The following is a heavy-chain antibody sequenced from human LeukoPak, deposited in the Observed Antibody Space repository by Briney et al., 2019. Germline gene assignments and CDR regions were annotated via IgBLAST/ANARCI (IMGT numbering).Heavy chain of an antibody. CDR3: ARGRVIAVTDY. Sequence: GGSLRLSCAASGFTFSSYSMNWVRQAPGKGLEWVSSISSSSSHIYYADSVKGRFTISRDNAKNSLYLQMNSLRAEDAAVYYCARGRVIAVTDYWGQGTLVTVSS. J-gene: IGHJ4*02. CDR2: ISSSSSHI. D-gene: IGHD6-19*01. CDR1: GFTFSSYS. V-gene: IGHV3-21*01.